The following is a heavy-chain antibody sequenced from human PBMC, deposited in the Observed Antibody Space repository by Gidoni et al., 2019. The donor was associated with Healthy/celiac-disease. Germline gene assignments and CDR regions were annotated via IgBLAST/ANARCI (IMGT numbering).Heavy chain of an antibody. CDR2: ISGSGGST. J-gene: IGHJ4*02. CDR3: ANRGYRVVDHDY. CDR1: GFTFSSYA. Sequence: EVQLLESGGGLVQPGGSLRLSCAASGFTFSSYAMSWVRQAPGKGLEWVSAISGSGGSTYYADSVKGRFTISRDNSKNTLYLQMNSLRAEDTAVYYCANRGYRVVDHDYWGQGTLVTVSS. D-gene: IGHD2-15*01. V-gene: IGHV3-23*01.